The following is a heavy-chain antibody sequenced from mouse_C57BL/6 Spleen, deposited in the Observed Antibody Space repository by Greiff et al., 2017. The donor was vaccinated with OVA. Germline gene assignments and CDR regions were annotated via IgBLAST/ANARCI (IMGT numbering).Heavy chain of an antibody. Sequence: EVMLVESEGGLVQPGSSMKLSCTASGFTFSDYYMAWVRQVPEKGLEWVANINHDGSSTYYLDSLKSRFIISRDNAKNILYLQMSSLKSEDTATDYCAREGYYSNLYYAMDYWGQGTSVTVSS. CDR1: GFTFSDYY. J-gene: IGHJ4*01. V-gene: IGHV5-16*01. CDR3: AREGYYSNLYYAMDY. D-gene: IGHD2-5*01. CDR2: INHDGSST.